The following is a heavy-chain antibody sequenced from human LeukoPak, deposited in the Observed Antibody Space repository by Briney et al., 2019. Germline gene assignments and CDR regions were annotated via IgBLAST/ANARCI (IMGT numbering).Heavy chain of an antibody. D-gene: IGHD1-26*01. CDR3: ATARIVGATNTXXY. CDR2: VDPEDGET. Sequence: ASVKVSCKVPGYTFTDYYMHWVQQAPGKGLKWMGLVDPEDGETIYAEKFQGRVTITADTSTDTAYMELSSLRSEDTAVYYCATARIVGATNTXXYWGQGTLVTVSS. V-gene: IGHV1-69-2*01. CDR1: GYTFTDYY. J-gene: IGHJ4*02.